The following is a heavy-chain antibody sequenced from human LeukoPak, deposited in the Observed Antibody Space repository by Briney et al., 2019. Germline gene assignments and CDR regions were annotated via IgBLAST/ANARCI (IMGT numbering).Heavy chain of an antibody. Sequence: GGSLRLSCAASGFTFSSYEMNWVRQAPGKGLEWVSYITVSGGTKYYTDSVKGRFTISRDNAKNSLYLLMNSLRAEDTAIYYCARISKRGGYDYWGQGTLVTVSS. V-gene: IGHV3-48*03. CDR1: GFTFSSYE. CDR2: ITVSGGTK. D-gene: IGHD5-24*01. J-gene: IGHJ4*02. CDR3: ARISKRGGYDY.